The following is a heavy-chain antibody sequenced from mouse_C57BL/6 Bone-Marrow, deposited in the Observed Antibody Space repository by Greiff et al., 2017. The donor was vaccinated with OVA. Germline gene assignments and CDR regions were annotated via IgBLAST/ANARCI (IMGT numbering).Heavy chain of an antibody. Sequence: QVQLQQSGAELARPGASVKLSCKASGYTFTSYGISWVKQRTGQGLEWIGEIYPRSSNTYYNEKFKGKATLTADKSSSTAYMELRSLTSEDSAVYFCARDITTVVAVYWYFDVWGTGTTVTVSS. CDR3: ARDITTVVAVYWYFDV. CDR2: IYPRSSNT. V-gene: IGHV1-81*01. J-gene: IGHJ1*03. D-gene: IGHD1-1*01. CDR1: GYTFTSYG.